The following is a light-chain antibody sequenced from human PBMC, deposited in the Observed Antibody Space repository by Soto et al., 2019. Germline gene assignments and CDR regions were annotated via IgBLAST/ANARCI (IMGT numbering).Light chain of an antibody. J-gene: IGKJ1*01. Sequence: DIQMTQSPSTLSASVGDRVTITCRASQSISSWLAWYQQKPGKAPKLLIYDASSLESGVPLRFSGSGSGTEFTLTISSLQPDDFATYYCQQYNSYSPETFGQGTKVDIK. V-gene: IGKV1-5*01. CDR2: DAS. CDR3: QQYNSYSPET. CDR1: QSISSW.